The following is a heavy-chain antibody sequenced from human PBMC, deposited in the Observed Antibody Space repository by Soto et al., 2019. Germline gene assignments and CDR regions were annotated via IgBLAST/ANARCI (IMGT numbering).Heavy chain of an antibody. CDR2: IYYSGST. CDR1: GGSISSYY. J-gene: IGHJ4*02. CDR3: ARFGWCMLHSGGSCHEPDY. V-gene: IGHV4-59*01. Sequence: SETLSLTCTVSGGSISSYYWSWIRQPPGKGLEWIGYIYYSGSTNYNPSLKSRVTISVDTSKNQFSLKLSSVTAADTAVYYCARFGWCMLHSGGSCHEPDYWGQGTLVTVSS. D-gene: IGHD2-15*01.